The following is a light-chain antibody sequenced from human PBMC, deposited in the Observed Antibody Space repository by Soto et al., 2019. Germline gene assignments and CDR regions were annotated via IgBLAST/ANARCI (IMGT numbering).Light chain of an antibody. CDR3: QQYGSSPT. V-gene: IGKV3-20*01. CDR1: QSVSSSY. J-gene: IGKJ1*01. Sequence: IVLTQSPGTLSLSPGERATLSCRARQSVSSSYLAWYQQKPGQAPRLLIYGAASRATGIPDRFSGSGSGTDFTLTIRRLEPEDFAVYYCQQYGSSPTFGQGTKVEIK. CDR2: GAA.